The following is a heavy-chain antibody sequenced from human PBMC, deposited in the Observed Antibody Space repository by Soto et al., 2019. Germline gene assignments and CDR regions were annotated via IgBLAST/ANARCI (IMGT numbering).Heavy chain of an antibody. V-gene: IGHV3-7*03. Sequence: PGGSLRLSCTASGFTFSSYWMIWVRQAPEKGLEWVASIKEDGSEEYYVDSVKGRFTISRDDSKSIAYLQMNSLKTEDTAVYYCMGYCSSTSCSGLGAHYGGNSDDYWGQGLLVSVSS. CDR1: GFTFSSYW. CDR3: MGYCSSTSCSGLGAHYGGNSDDY. J-gene: IGHJ4*02. D-gene: IGHD2-2*01. CDR2: IKEDGSEE.